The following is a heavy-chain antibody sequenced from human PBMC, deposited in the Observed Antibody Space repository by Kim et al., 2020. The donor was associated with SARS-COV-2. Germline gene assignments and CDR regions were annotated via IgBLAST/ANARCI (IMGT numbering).Heavy chain of an antibody. CDR2: IQSDGRTQ. J-gene: IGHJ1*01. Sequence: GGSLRLSCAASGFTFSNYFMNWVRQTPGEGLVWVSRIQSDGRTQEYVDSVQGRFTISRDNAKNTLYLQMNSLRPEDTAIYYCARAGDYDISGYYGFFHHWGHGAPVSVS. CDR1: GFTFSNYF. CDR3: ARAGDYDISGYYGFFHH. V-gene: IGHV3-74*03. D-gene: IGHD3-22*01.